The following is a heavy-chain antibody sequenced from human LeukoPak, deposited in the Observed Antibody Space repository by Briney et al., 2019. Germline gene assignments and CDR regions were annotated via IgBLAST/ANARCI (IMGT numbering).Heavy chain of an antibody. CDR3: AKGDADYYDSSGYDY. CDR2: ISYDGSNK. D-gene: IGHD3-22*01. J-gene: IGHJ4*02. CDR1: GFTFSSHG. V-gene: IGHV3-30*18. Sequence: GGSLRLSCAASGFTFSSHGMHWVRQAPGKGLEWVAVISYDGSNKYYADSVKGRFTISRDNSKNTLYLQMNSLRAEDTAVYYCAKGDADYYDSSGYDYWGQGTLVTVSS.